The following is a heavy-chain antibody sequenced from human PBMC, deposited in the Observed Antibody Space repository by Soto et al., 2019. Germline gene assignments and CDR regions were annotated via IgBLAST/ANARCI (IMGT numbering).Heavy chain of an antibody. J-gene: IGHJ6*02. CDR1: GFTFSSYA. V-gene: IGHV3-30-3*01. D-gene: IGHD3-10*01. CDR3: ARGEWFGELLPESYYYGMDV. CDR2: ISYDGSNK. Sequence: QVQLVASGGGVVQPGRSLRLSCAASGFTFSSYAMHWVRQAPGKGLEWVAVISYDGSNKYYADSVKGRFTISRDNSKSTLYLQMNSLRAEDTAVYYCARGEWFGELLPESYYYGMDVWGQGTTVTVSS.